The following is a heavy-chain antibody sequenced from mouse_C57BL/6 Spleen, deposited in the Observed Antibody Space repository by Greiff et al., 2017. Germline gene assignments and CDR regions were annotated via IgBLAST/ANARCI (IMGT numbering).Heavy chain of an antibody. Sequence: EVQRVESGPGLVKPSQSLSLTCSVTGYSITSGYYWNWIRQFPGNKLEWMGYISYDGSNNYNPSLKNRISITRDTSKNQFFLKLNSVTTEDTATYYCARYSNYDWYFDVWGTGTTVTVSS. V-gene: IGHV3-6*01. CDR2: ISYDGSN. J-gene: IGHJ1*03. CDR1: GYSITSGYY. D-gene: IGHD2-5*01. CDR3: ARYSNYDWYFDV.